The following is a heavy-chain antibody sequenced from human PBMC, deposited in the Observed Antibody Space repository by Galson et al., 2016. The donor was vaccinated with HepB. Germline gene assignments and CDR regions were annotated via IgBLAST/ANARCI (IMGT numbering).Heavy chain of an antibody. Sequence: SLRLSCAASGFTFSSYSMNWVRQAPGKGLEWVSYISSASSAIFYADSVKGRFTISRDNAKNSLYLQMNSLRDEDSAVYLCARGAVGATILGTWFDPWGQGTLVTVSS. V-gene: IGHV3-48*02. CDR2: ISSASSAI. J-gene: IGHJ5*02. CDR1: GFTFSSYS. CDR3: ARGAVGATILGTWFDP. D-gene: IGHD1-26*01.